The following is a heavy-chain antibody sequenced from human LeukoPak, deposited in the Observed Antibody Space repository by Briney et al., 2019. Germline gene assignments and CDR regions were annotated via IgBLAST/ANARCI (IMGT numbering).Heavy chain of an antibody. CDR3: ARDPAGSLPAFDI. Sequence: GGSLILSCVASEFTLSSYGMDWVRQAPGKGLVWVSRISPDGDRTNYADSVQGRFTVSRDNAKNTLYLQMNSLRAEDTAVYYCARDPAGSLPAFDIWGQGTLVTVSS. CDR2: ISPDGDRT. V-gene: IGHV3-74*01. CDR1: EFTLSSYG. J-gene: IGHJ3*02.